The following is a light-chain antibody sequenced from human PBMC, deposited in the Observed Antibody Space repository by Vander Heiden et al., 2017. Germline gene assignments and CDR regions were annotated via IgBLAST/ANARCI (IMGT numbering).Light chain of an antibody. CDR3: QSYDSSNHWV. J-gene: IGLJ3*02. CDR1: SGSIASND. CDR2: EYN. V-gene: IGLV6-57*01. Sequence: FMLTQPHSVSESPWKTVTISGTRSSGSIASNDVQWYQQRPGNSPITVSFEYNQRPSGVPDRFSCSIDSSSNSASLTISGLKTEDEADYYCQSYDSSNHWVFGGGTKLTVL.